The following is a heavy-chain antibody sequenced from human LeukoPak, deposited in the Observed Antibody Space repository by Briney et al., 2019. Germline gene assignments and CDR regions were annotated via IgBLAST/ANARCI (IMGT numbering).Heavy chain of an antibody. CDR2: MNPNSGIT. CDR1: GYTFTSFD. D-gene: IGHD3-9*01. V-gene: IGHV1-8*01. Sequence: ASVKVSCKASGYTFTSFDTNWVRQATGQGLEWMGWMNPNSGITGFAQKLQGRVTMTRNTSINTAYMELSSLKSEDTAVYYCARGSRYFDWLDPGDDYWGQGTMVTVSS. CDR3: ARGSRYFDWLDPGDDY. J-gene: IGHJ4*02.